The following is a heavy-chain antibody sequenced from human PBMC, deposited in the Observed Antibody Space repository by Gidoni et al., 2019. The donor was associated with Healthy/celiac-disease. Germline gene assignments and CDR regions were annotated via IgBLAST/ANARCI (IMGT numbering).Heavy chain of an antibody. Sequence: QVQLVQSGAEVKKPGASVQVSCKASGYTFTSYYMHWVRQAPGQGLEWMGIINPSGGSTSYAQKFQGRVTMTRDTSTSTVYMELSSLRSEDTAVYYCARDPELWFGESRGGFDPWGQGTLVTVSS. D-gene: IGHD3-10*01. V-gene: IGHV1-46*03. CDR1: GYTFTSYY. J-gene: IGHJ5*02. CDR2: INPSGGST. CDR3: ARDPELWFGESRGGFDP.